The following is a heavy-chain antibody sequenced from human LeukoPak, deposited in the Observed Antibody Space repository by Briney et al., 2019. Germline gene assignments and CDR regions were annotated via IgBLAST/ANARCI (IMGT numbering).Heavy chain of an antibody. CDR2: INHSGST. V-gene: IGHV4-34*01. CDR1: GGSFSGYY. Sequence: SETLSLTCAVYGGSFSGYYWSWIRQPPGKGLEWIGEINHSGSTNYNPSLKSRVTISVDTSKNQFSLKLSSVTATDTAVYYCARGGPYCSGGGCYSRTSNWFDPWGQGTLVTVSS. CDR3: ARGGPYCSGGGCYSRTSNWFDP. D-gene: IGHD2-15*01. J-gene: IGHJ5*02.